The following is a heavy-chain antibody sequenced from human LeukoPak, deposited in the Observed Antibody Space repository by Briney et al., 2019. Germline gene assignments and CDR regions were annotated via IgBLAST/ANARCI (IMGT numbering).Heavy chain of an antibody. Sequence: TSETLSLTCTVSGGSISSSSYYWGWIRQPPGKGLEWIGSIYYSGSIYYNPSLKSRVTISVDTSKNQFSLKLSSVTAADTAVYYCASVGATHYYYYYMDVWGKGTTVTVSS. V-gene: IGHV4-39*07. D-gene: IGHD1-26*01. CDR2: IYYSGSI. J-gene: IGHJ6*03. CDR1: GGSISSSSYY. CDR3: ASVGATHYYYYYMDV.